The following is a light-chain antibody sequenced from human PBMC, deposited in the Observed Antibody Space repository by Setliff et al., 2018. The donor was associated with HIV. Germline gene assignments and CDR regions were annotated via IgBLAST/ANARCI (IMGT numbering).Light chain of an antibody. Sequence: QSALTQPASVSGSPGQSITISCTGTSSDVGGYNYVSWYQQHPGKAPKLIIYEVRNRPSGVSNRFSGSKSGNTASLTISGLQAEDEGDYYCSSYAITNTLSFGTGTKVTVL. J-gene: IGLJ1*01. CDR3: SSYAITNTLS. CDR2: EVR. CDR1: SSDVGGYNY. V-gene: IGLV2-14*01.